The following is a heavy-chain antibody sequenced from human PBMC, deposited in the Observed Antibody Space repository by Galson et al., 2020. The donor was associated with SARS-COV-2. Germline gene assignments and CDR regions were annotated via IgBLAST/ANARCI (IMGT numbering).Heavy chain of an antibody. Sequence: SETLSLTCTVSGGSITSYYWSWIRQPAGKGLEWIGRIYPSGSTTYNPSPKSRVTMSVDTSKNQFSLKLTSVTAADTAVYYCARDPLSRGRPGDYEVYYYYVMDVWGQGTTVIVSS. V-gene: IGHV4-4*07. CDR1: GGSITSYY. J-gene: IGHJ6*02. CDR3: ARDPLSRGRPGDYEVYYYYVMDV. D-gene: IGHD4-17*01. CDR2: IYPSGST.